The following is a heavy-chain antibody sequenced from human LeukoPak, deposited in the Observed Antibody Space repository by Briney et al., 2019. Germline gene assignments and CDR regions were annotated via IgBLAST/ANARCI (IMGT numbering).Heavy chain of an antibody. D-gene: IGHD3-10*01. CDR2: VHISGST. J-gene: IGHJ5*02. V-gene: IGHV4-61*09. Sequence: SETLSLTCTVSGGSISSRSYCWSWIRQPAGKGLEWIGHVHISGSTNYNSSLKSRVTISVDTSKNQLSLKLSSVTAADTAVYYCAMRGFRNWFDPWGQGTLVTVSS. CDR3: AMRGFRNWFDP. CDR1: GGSISSRSYC.